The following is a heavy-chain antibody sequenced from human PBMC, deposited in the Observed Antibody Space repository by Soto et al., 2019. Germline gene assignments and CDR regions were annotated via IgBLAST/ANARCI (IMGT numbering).Heavy chain of an antibody. CDR2: INAGNGNT. Sequence: ASVKVSCKASGYTFTSYAMHWVRQAPGQRLEWMGWINAGNGNTKYSQKFQGRVTITRDTSASTAYMELSSLRSEDTAVYYCARAPSGYSSGWYFFAYWGQGPMVTVSS. V-gene: IGHV1-3*01. D-gene: IGHD6-19*01. CDR3: ARAPSGYSSGWYFFAY. J-gene: IGHJ4*02. CDR1: GYTFTSYA.